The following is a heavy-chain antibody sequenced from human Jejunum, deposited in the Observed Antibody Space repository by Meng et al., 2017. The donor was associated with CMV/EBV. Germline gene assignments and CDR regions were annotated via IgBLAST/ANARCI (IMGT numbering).Heavy chain of an antibody. Sequence: SCTPSGNTFDSNTIAWVRQAPGQGLEWLGGIIVIFGTPNYAQNFQGRVTITTDEAASTTYMEMNNLRSEDTAVYFCARGPSYYDIIYWGPGTLVTVSS. V-gene: IGHV1-69*05. CDR2: IIVIFGTP. CDR1: GNTFDSNT. CDR3: ARGPSYYDIIY. D-gene: IGHD3-10*01. J-gene: IGHJ4*02.